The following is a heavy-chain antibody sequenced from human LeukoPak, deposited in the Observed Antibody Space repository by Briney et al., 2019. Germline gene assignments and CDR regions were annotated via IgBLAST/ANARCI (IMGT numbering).Heavy chain of an antibody. CDR2: LNWNGGGR. J-gene: IGHJ5*02. Sequence: GGSLRLSCTVSGFTFEDYGMNWVRQVPGKEPEWVSGLNWNGGGRRYADSVKGRFIISSDNAKGVLYLQLNDLRVEDTALYYCARDAVPSGRSWFDPWGQGTLVTVSS. CDR3: ARDAVPSGRSWFDP. D-gene: IGHD4-17*01. CDR1: GFTFEDYG. V-gene: IGHV3-20*04.